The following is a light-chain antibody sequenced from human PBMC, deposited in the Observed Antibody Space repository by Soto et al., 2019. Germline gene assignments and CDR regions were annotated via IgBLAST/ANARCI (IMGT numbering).Light chain of an antibody. CDR1: SSDVGGYDF. V-gene: IGLV2-14*03. CDR2: EVT. CDR3: SSYTSIRGV. J-gene: IGLJ2*01. Sequence: QSVLTQPGSVSGSLGQSITISCTGTSSDVGGYDFVSWYQQYPGKAPKLMIYEVTNRPSGVSNRFSGSKSGNTASLTISGFQAEDEADYYCSSYTSIRGVFGGGTKLTVL.